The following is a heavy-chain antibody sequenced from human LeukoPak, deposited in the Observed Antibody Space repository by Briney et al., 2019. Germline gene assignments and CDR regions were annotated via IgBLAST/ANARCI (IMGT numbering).Heavy chain of an antibody. J-gene: IGHJ4*02. Sequence: GGSLRLSCTGSGFNFGDYAMSWVRQAPGKRLEWVGLIRSRLYGGAAEYGASVNGRFTVSRDDSQRIAYLQMNSLKTDDTAVYYCSRGLTESGAKYYSDHWGQGTLVTVSS. CDR1: GFNFGDYA. CDR3: SRGLTESGAKYYSDH. CDR2: IRSRLYGGAA. D-gene: IGHD4/OR15-4a*01. V-gene: IGHV3-49*04.